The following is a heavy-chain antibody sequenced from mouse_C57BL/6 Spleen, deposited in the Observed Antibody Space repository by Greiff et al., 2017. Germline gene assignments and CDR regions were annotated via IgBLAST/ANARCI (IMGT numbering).Heavy chain of an antibody. CDR1: GFTFSDYG. V-gene: IGHV5-17*01. CDR3: ATSPLYYYGSSPYAMDY. D-gene: IGHD1-1*01. Sequence: DVKLVESGGGLVKPGGSLKLSCAASGFTFSDYGMHWVRQAPEKGLEWVAYISSGSSTIYYADTVKGRFTISRDNAKNTLFLQMTSLRSEDTAMYYCATSPLYYYGSSPYAMDYWGQGTSVTVSS. CDR2: ISSGSSTI. J-gene: IGHJ4*01.